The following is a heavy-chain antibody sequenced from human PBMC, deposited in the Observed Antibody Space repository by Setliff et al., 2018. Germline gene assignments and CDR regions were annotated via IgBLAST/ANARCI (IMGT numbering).Heavy chain of an antibody. V-gene: IGHV3-23*01. CDR2: FRGGGGPT. CDR3: AKVYRDYGNSVDAFDV. D-gene: IGHD4-17*01. J-gene: IGHJ3*01. Sequence: PGGSLRLSCAGSGFSFSNYAMSWVRQAPGMGLDWVSSFRGGGGPTYYADSVKGRFTISRDISKNTVYLQMSSLRVEDTAVYFGAKVYRDYGNSVDAFDVWGQGTMVTVS. CDR1: GFSFSNYA.